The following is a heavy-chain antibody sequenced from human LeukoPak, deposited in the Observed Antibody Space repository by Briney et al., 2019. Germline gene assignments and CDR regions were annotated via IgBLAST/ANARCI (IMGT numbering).Heavy chain of an antibody. J-gene: IGHJ3*02. Sequence: IPSETLSLTCSVSGYSISRYYWNWIRRPAGRGLEWIGRIFTGGFINYNPSPSSRVTVSLDTSKNQVSLKLTSVTAADTAVYYCARHSMLSSTYFGVSDIWGQGTTVTVSS. CDR3: ARHSMLSSTYFGVSDI. CDR1: GYSISRYY. D-gene: IGHD6-13*01. V-gene: IGHV4-4*07. CDR2: IFTGGFI.